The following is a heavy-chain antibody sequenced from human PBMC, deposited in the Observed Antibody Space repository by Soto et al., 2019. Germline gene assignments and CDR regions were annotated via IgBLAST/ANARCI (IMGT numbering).Heavy chain of an antibody. J-gene: IGHJ4*02. CDR1: GFIFSNYA. CDR2: IWYDGSKK. V-gene: IGHV3-33*01. Sequence: GGSLRLSCAASGFIFSNYAMHWVRQAPGKGLEWVAVIWYDGSKKYYADSVKGRFTISRDNSKNTLYLQMDSLRAEDTAVYYCACLYDILTGYYSFDYWGQGTLVTVSS. D-gene: IGHD3-9*01. CDR3: ACLYDILTGYYSFDY.